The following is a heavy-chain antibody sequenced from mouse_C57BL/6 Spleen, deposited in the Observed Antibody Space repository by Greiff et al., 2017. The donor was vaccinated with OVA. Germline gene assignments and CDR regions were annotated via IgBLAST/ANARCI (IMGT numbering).Heavy chain of an antibody. D-gene: IGHD2-12*01. V-gene: IGHV1-82*01. CDR1: GYAFSSSW. Sequence: VQLQQSGPELVKPGASVKISCKASGYAFSSSWMNWVKQRPGKGLEWIGRIYPGDGDTNYNGKFKGKATLTADESSSTAYMQLSSLTSEDSAVYFCARSSYSGYFDYWGQGTTLTVSS. CDR2: IYPGDGDT. CDR3: ARSSYSGYFDY. J-gene: IGHJ2*01.